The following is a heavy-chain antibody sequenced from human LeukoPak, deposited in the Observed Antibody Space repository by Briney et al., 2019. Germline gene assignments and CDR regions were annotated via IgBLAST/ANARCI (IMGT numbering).Heavy chain of an antibody. Sequence: ASVKVSCKASGYTFTSYYMHWVRQAPGQGLEWMGRIIPILGIANYAQKFQGRVTITADKSTSTAYMELSSLRSEGTAVYYCARVPRRDGYNSDYWGQGTLVTVSS. CDR3: ARVPRRDGYNSDY. CDR1: GYTFTSYY. CDR2: IIPILGIA. V-gene: IGHV1-69*04. J-gene: IGHJ4*02. D-gene: IGHD5-24*01.